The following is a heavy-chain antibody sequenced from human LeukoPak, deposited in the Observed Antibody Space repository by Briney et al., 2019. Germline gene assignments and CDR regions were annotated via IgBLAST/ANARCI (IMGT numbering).Heavy chain of an antibody. J-gene: IGHJ5*02. CDR1: GITFSSYG. V-gene: IGHV3-23*01. CDR2: ISSTGGTT. D-gene: IGHD1-14*01. CDR3: ARPDGTWFDP. Sequence: GGSLRLSCAASGITFSSYGMSWVRQAPGKGLEWVSSISSTGGTTYYADSVKGRFTISRDNSKNTLYLQMNSLRVEDTAIYYCARPDGTWFDPWGQGTLVTVSS.